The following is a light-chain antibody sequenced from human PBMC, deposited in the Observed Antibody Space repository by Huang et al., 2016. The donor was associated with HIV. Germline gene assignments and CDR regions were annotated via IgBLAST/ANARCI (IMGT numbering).Light chain of an antibody. Sequence: EIVMTQSPATLSVSPGERATLSCRASQSVSSNLAWYQQKPGQAPRLLIYGASTRATGIPARFSGIGSWTEFTLTISSLQSEDFAVYYCQQYNNWPPFSFGPGTKVDIK. J-gene: IGKJ3*01. CDR2: GAS. CDR3: QQYNNWPPFS. CDR1: QSVSSN. V-gene: IGKV3-15*01.